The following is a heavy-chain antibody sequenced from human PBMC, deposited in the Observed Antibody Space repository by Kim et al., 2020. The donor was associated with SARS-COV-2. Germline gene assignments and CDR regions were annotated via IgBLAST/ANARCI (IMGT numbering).Heavy chain of an antibody. V-gene: IGHV3-23*01. CDR3: AKVSRSKMPVVVTGPAGY. D-gene: IGHD2-21*02. Sequence: KGRFTISRDNSKNTLYLQMNSLRAEDTAVYYCAKVSRSKMPVVVTGPAGYWGQGTLVTVSS. J-gene: IGHJ4*02.